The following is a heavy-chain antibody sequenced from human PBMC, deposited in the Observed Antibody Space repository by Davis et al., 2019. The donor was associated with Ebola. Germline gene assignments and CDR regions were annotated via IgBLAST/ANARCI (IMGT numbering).Heavy chain of an antibody. J-gene: IGHJ6*02. CDR3: VRGWGRSGLDV. CDR1: GDSVSSAA. CDR2: TYYTSKWHN. V-gene: IGHV6-1*01. D-gene: IGHD3-16*01. Sequence: PSETLSLTCAISGDSVSSAAWNWIRQSPSRGLEWLGRTYYTSKWHNDYGESVKSRITINPDTSNNHLSLQLNSVTPEDTAVYYCVRGWGRSGLDVWGQGTTVTVSS.